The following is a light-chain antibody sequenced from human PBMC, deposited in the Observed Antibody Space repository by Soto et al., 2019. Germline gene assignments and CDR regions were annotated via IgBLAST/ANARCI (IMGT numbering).Light chain of an antibody. CDR3: GTWDSSLSAVV. V-gene: IGLV1-51*01. CDR1: SSNIGNNY. CDR2: DNN. J-gene: IGLJ2*01. Sequence: QSALTQPHSVSAAPGQQVTISCSGSSSNIGNNYVSWYQQLPGTAPKLLIYDNNKRPSGIPDRFSGSKSGTSATLGITGLQTGDEADYYCGTWDSSLSAVVFGGGTKLTVL.